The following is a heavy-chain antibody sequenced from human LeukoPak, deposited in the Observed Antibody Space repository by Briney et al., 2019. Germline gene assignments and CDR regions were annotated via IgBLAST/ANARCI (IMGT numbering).Heavy chain of an antibody. J-gene: IGHJ4*02. D-gene: IGHD2-21*02. V-gene: IGHV3-74*01. CDR3: AKDLWAYCGGDCFFDY. CDR1: GFTFSSYW. CDR2: IKSDGSN. Sequence: GGSLRLSCEASGFTFSSYWMHWVRQAPGKGLVWVSRIKSDGSNYYADSVKGRFTISRDNAKNTLYLQMNSLRAEDTAVYYCAKDLWAYCGGDCFFDYWGQGTLVTVSS.